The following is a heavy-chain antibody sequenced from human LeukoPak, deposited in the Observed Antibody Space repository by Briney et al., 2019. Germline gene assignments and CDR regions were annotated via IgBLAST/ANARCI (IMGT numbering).Heavy chain of an antibody. J-gene: IGHJ3*02. CDR2: INHSGST. D-gene: IGHD2-15*01. V-gene: IGHV4-34*01. CDR3: ARKIPCSGGSCYPINI. CDR1: GGSFSGYY. Sequence: SETLSLTCAVYGGSFSGYYWSWTRQPPGKGLEWIGEINHSGSTNYNPSLKSRVTISVDTSKNQFSLKLSSVTAADTAVYYCARKIPCSGGSCYPINIWGQGTMVTVSS.